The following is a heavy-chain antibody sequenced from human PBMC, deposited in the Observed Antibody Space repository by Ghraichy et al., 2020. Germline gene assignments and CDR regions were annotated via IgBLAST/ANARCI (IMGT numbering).Heavy chain of an antibody. Sequence: GESLNISCAASGFTFDDYAMHWVRQAPGKGLEWVSRISWDGGSTYYADSVKGRFTISRDNNKNSLYLQMNSLRAEDTALYYCAKDIGYCSSTSCPSYYYAMDVWGQGTTVTVSS. CDR3: AKDIGYCSSTSCPSYYYAMDV. CDR1: GFTFDDYA. D-gene: IGHD2-2*01. CDR2: ISWDGGST. V-gene: IGHV3-43D*03. J-gene: IGHJ6*02.